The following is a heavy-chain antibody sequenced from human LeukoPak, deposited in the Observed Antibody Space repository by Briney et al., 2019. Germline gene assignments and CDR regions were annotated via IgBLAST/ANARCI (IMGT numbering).Heavy chain of an antibody. J-gene: IGHJ5*02. Sequence: GRSLRLSCAASGFTFSSYAMHWVRQAPGKGLEWVAVISYDGSNKYYADPVKGRFTISRDNSKNTLYLQMNSLRAEDTAVYYCARDGERYCSGGSCYFTNWFDPWGQGTLVTVSS. CDR2: ISYDGSNK. CDR3: ARDGERYCSGGSCYFTNWFDP. V-gene: IGHV3-30-3*01. CDR1: GFTFSSYA. D-gene: IGHD2-15*01.